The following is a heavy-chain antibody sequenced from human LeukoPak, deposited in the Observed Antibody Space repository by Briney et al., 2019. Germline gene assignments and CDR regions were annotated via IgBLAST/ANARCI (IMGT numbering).Heavy chain of an antibody. V-gene: IGHV4-34*01. CDR1: GGSFSGYY. D-gene: IGHD3-16*02. Sequence: SETLSLTCAVYGGSFSGYYWSWIRQPPGKGLEWIGEINHSGSTSYNPSLKSRVTISVDTSKNQFSLKLSSVTAADTAVYYCARAPLDYVWGSYRSASGMDVWGQGTTVTVSS. CDR3: ARAPLDYVWGSYRSASGMDV. CDR2: INHSGST. J-gene: IGHJ6*02.